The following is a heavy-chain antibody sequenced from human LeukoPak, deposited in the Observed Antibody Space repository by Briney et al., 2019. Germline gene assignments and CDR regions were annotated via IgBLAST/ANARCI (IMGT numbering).Heavy chain of an antibody. CDR1: GGSISSYY. V-gene: IGHV4-59*01. J-gene: IGHJ3*02. CDR3: ARRVATTGIYAFDI. CDR2: IYYSGST. Sequence: PSETLSLTCTVFGGSISSYYWTWIRQPPGKGLEWIGYIYYSGSTNYNPSLKSRVTISVDTSKNQFSLKLSSVTAADTAVYYCARRVATTGIYAFDIWAKGQWSPSLQ. D-gene: IGHD1-1*01.